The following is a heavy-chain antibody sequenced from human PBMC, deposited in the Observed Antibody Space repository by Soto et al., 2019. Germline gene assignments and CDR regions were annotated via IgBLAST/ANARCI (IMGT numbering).Heavy chain of an antibody. CDR3: ARMYSTSSGFDY. Sequence: QVQPQESGPGLVKPSETLSLTCTVSGGSINSNSYYWAWIRQPPGKGLEWIGSIYYSGSTYYNPSLKSRVTISVDTSKDQFSLRLSSVTAADTAVYYCARMYSTSSGFDYWGQGTLVTVSS. J-gene: IGHJ4*02. D-gene: IGHD6-6*01. CDR2: IYYSGST. V-gene: IGHV4-39*01. CDR1: GGSINSNSYY.